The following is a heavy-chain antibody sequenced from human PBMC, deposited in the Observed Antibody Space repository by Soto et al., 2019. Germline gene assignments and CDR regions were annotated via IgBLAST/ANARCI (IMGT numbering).Heavy chain of an antibody. Sequence: QVQLQESGPGLVKPSETLSLTCTVSGGSISSYYWSWIRQPPGKGLEWIGYIYYSGSTNYNPSLRSRVTISVDTSKNQFSLKLSSVTAADTAVYYCARDNGYSYVYTLDHWGQGTLVTVSS. J-gene: IGHJ4*02. CDR3: ARDNGYSYVYTLDH. V-gene: IGHV4-59*01. D-gene: IGHD5-18*01. CDR1: GGSISSYY. CDR2: IYYSGST.